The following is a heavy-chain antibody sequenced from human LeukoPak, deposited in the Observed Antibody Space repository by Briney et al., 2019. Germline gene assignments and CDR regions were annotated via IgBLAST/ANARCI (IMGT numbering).Heavy chain of an antibody. V-gene: IGHV4-59*01. J-gene: IGHJ4*02. CDR1: DGSISSYY. CDR3: ATDSRSLGVTTVTRGFDY. D-gene: IGHD4-17*01. CDR2: IYYSGTT. Sequence: SETLSLTCTVSDGSISSYYWNWIRQPPGKGLEWIGSIYYSGTTNYNPSLKSRVTISVDTSKNQFSLKLSSVTAADTAVYYCATDSRSLGVTTVTRGFDYWGQGTQVTVSS.